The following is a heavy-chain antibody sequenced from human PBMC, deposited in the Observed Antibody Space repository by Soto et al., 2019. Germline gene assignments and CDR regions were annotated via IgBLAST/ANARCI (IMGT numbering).Heavy chain of an antibody. D-gene: IGHD5-12*01. Sequence: PGGSLRVSCAASGFIFTNYAMNWVRQAPGKGLEWVSVIGGRGNSAYYADSVQGRFTISRDNSKNTLSLQMSSLTADDTAIYYCVREGRGSFDFWGRGTMVTVS. CDR3: VREGRGSFDF. V-gene: IGHV3-23*01. J-gene: IGHJ3*01. CDR1: GFIFTNYA. CDR2: IGGRGNSA.